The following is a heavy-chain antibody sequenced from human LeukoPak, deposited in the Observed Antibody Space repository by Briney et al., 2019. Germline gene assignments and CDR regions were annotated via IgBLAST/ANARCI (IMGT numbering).Heavy chain of an antibody. CDR2: INPNSGGT. D-gene: IGHD3-22*01. V-gene: IGHV1-2*02. Sequence: ASVTVSCKASGYTFTGYYMHWVRQAPGQGLEWMGWINPNSGGTNYAQKFQGRVTMTRDTSSSTAYMELSRLRSDDTAVYYCARGWDYDSSGYYAPDYYGMDVWGQGTTVTVSS. CDR1: GYTFTGYY. CDR3: ARGWDYDSSGYYAPDYYGMDV. J-gene: IGHJ6*02.